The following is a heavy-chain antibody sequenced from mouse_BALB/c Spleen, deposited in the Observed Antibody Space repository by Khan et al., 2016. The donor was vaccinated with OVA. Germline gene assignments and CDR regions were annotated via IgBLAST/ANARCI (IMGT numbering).Heavy chain of an antibody. CDR3: ARPRYYYGSSYPLFDY. Sequence: EVQLQESGAELVKPGASVKLSCTASGFNIKDTYMHWVQQRPEQGLEWIGRIDPANGTTKYDPKFQGKATITADTSSNTAYLPISSLTSEDTAVYYCARPRYYYGSSYPLFDYWGQGTTLTVAS. J-gene: IGHJ2*01. CDR1: GFNIKDTY. V-gene: IGHV14-3*02. CDR2: IDPANGTT. D-gene: IGHD1-1*01.